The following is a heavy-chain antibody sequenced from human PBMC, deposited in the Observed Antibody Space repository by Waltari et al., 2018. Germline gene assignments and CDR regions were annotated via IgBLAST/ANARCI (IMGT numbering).Heavy chain of an antibody. J-gene: IGHJ3*02. CDR1: GGSFTGYY. Sequence: QVQLLQWGAGLLTPSETLSLTCGVYGGSFTGYYWTWIRQPPGKGLEWIGESNQSGSPNYNPSLRSRVTISLDTSKNHFSLSLASVSAADTAVYYCARKRAAFDIWGQGTLVNVSS. CDR3: ARKRAAFDI. V-gene: IGHV4-34*01. CDR2: SNQSGSP.